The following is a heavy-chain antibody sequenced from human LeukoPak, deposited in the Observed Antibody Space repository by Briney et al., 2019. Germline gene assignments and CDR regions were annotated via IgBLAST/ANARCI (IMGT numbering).Heavy chain of an antibody. J-gene: IGHJ3*02. CDR3: AKVGSKELLDAFDI. CDR2: IGWNSGSI. V-gene: IGHV3-9*01. D-gene: IGHD2-15*01. Sequence: GRCLRLSCAASGFTFDDYAMHWVRQAPGKGLEWVSGIGWNSGSIGYADSVKGRFTISRDNAKNSLYLQMNSLRAEDTALYYCAKVGSKELLDAFDIWGQGTMVTVSS. CDR1: GFTFDDYA.